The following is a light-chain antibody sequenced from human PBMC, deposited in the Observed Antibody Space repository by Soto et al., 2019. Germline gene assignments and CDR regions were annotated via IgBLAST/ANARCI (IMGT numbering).Light chain of an antibody. V-gene: IGKV3-20*01. CDR1: QSVSSSY. Sequence: EIVLTQPPGTLSLSPGDRATLSCRASQSVSSSYLAWYQQKPGQAPSLLIYGASNRATGIPDRFSGGGSGTAFTLTISRLEPEDFAVYYCQQYGKSAMFTFGQGTKLEIK. CDR3: QQYGKSAMFT. J-gene: IGKJ2*01. CDR2: GAS.